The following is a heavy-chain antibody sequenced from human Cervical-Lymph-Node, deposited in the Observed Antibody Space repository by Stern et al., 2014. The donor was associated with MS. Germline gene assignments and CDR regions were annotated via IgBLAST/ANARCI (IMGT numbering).Heavy chain of an antibody. Sequence: VQLVESGGGLVQPGGSLRLFCAASGITLSRDWQGWVRQVPGKGLEWVANINKDGSEKYYVDSVKGRFTISKDDAKNSLYLQMNSLRAEDTAVYYCARYLNAYGMDVWGQGTMVTVSS. CDR2: INKDGSEK. CDR3: ARYLNAYGMDV. CDR1: GITLSRDW. J-gene: IGHJ6*02. V-gene: IGHV3-7*01.